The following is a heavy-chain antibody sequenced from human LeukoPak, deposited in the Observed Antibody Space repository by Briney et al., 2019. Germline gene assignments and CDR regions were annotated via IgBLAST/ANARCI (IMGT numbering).Heavy chain of an antibody. CDR1: DGSISSYY. Sequence: SETLSLTCTVSDGSISSYYWSWIRQPPGKGLEWIGYIYYSGSTNYNPSLKSRVTISVDTSKNQFSLKLSSVTAADTAVYYCAREEQLDYFDYWGQGTLVTVSS. CDR3: AREEQLDYFDY. CDR2: IYYSGST. D-gene: IGHD6-6*01. J-gene: IGHJ4*02. V-gene: IGHV4-59*01.